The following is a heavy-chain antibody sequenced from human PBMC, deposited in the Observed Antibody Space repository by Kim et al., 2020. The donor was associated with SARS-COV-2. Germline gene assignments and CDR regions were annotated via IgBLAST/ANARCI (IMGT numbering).Heavy chain of an antibody. CDR3: ASLAVTHPLSCSSSYF. Sequence: SETLSLTCTVSGGSMRSYYWTWIRQPPGKGLEWIGYIYHSGSTNSNSSLNLRLTISVYTSKNQFSLTLPSVNAAASPVYYFASLAVTHPLSCSSSYF. V-gene: IGHV4-59*01. CDR1: GGSMRSYY. D-gene: IGHD2-21*02. J-gene: IGHJ1*01. CDR2: IYHSGST.